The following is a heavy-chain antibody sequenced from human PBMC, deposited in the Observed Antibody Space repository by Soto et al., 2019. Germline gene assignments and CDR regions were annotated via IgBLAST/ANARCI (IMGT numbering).Heavy chain of an antibody. D-gene: IGHD6-6*01. CDR3: ARVASTDVRYDYDMYV. Sequence: QVQLVQSGSEVKKPGSSVKVSCKASGGTFSSYAISWLRQAPGQGLEWMGGVIPSFGTSNYSQKVQGRVTITADDYTSTAYMELSSRRYEDTAVYYCARVASTDVRYDYDMYVWGQGTTVTVS. CDR1: GGTFSSYA. J-gene: IGHJ6*02. CDR2: VIPSFGTS. V-gene: IGHV1-69*01.